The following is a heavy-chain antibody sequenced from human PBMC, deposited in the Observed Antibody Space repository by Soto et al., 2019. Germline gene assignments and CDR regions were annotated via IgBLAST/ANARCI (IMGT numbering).Heavy chain of an antibody. J-gene: IGHJ6*02. CDR3: ARWCRSAAAAYYYYYGMDV. CDR1: GGTFSSYA. D-gene: IGHD6-13*01. Sequence: QVQLVQSGAEVKKPGSSVKVSCKASGGTFSSYAISWVRQAPGQGLEWMGGIIPIFGTANYAQKFQGRVTITADESTSTAYMELSSLRSEDTAVYYCARWCRSAAAAYYYYYGMDVWGQGTTVTVSS. CDR2: IIPIFGTA. V-gene: IGHV1-69*01.